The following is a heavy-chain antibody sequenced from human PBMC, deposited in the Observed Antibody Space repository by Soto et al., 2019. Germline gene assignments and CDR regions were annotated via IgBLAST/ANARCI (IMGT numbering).Heavy chain of an antibody. V-gene: IGHV4-61*01. D-gene: IGHD2-21*02. Sequence: SETLSLTCTVSGGSVTSGNYYWSWIRQPPGKGLERIGHIYYSGSTNYNPSLKSRVTISVDASKNQFSLKLSSVTAADTAIYYCARGPVVTPFVDYWGQGTLVTVSS. J-gene: IGHJ4*02. CDR3: ARGPVVTPFVDY. CDR1: GGSVTSGNYY. CDR2: IYYSGST.